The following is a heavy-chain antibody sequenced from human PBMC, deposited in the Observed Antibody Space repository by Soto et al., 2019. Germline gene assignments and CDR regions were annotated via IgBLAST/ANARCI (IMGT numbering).Heavy chain of an antibody. J-gene: IGHJ4*02. CDR1: GGSISSADYY. CDR3: ARGYCSSTSCYEFDY. D-gene: IGHD2-2*01. Sequence: PSETLSLTCTVSGGSISSADYYWSWIRQPPGKGLEWIGYIYYSGNTNYSPSLKSRVTISVDTSKKQFSLKLTSVTAADTAMYYCARGYCSSTSCYEFDYWGQGTLVTVSS. CDR2: IYYSGNT. V-gene: IGHV4-30-4*02.